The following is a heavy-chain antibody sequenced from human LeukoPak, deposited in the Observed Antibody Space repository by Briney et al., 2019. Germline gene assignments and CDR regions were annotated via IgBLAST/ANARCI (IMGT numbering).Heavy chain of an antibody. Sequence: SETLSLTCTVSGGSISSYYWSWIRQPPGKGLEWIGYIYYSGSTNYSPSLKSRVTISVDTSKNQFSLKLSSVTAADTAVYYCARAGYNEIAYYFDYWGQGTLVTVSS. V-gene: IGHV4-59*01. D-gene: IGHD1-14*01. J-gene: IGHJ4*02. CDR1: GGSISSYY. CDR2: IYYSGST. CDR3: ARAGYNEIAYYFDY.